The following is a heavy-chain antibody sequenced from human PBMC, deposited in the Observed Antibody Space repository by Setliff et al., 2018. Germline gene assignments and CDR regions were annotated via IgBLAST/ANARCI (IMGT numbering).Heavy chain of an antibody. V-gene: IGHV4-39*01. J-gene: IGHJ4*02. CDR3: ARRDSTGFYGYSFDF. D-gene: IGHD3-22*01. CDR1: GGSISSSSYY. CDR2: ISYGGNT. Sequence: PSETLSLTCTVSGGSISSSSYYWGWIRQTPGKGLEWIGSISYGGNTFYNPSLKSRVTISVDTSKNQFSLKLTSVSAADTAVYYCARRDSTGFYGYSFDFWGQGTLVTVSS.